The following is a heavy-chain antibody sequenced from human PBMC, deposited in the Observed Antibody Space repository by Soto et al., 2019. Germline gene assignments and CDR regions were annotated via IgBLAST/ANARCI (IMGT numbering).Heavy chain of an antibody. Sequence: PSETLSLTCTVSGDSIRSYYWTWIRQPPGKGLELIGYIYYSGSTRYNPSLKSRVTISVDMSKNQFSLKLSSVIAADTAVYYCAREYGGFDNGLDVWGQGNAVTVSS. J-gene: IGHJ6*02. D-gene: IGHD5-12*01. CDR2: IYYSGST. CDR1: GDSIRSYY. CDR3: AREYGGFDNGLDV. V-gene: IGHV4-59*01.